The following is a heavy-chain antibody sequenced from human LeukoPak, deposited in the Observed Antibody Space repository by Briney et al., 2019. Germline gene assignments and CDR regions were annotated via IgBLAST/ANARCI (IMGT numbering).Heavy chain of an antibody. Sequence: GGSLRLSCAASGFTFSSYAMSWVRLAPGKGLEWVSAISGSGGSTYYADSVKGRFTISRDNSKNTLYLQMNSLRAEDTAVYYCAKQVAGTYRGSVYYGMDVWGQGTTVTVSS. CDR3: AKQVAGTYRGSVYYGMDV. CDR1: GFTFSSYA. J-gene: IGHJ6*02. CDR2: ISGSGGST. D-gene: IGHD6-19*01. V-gene: IGHV3-23*01.